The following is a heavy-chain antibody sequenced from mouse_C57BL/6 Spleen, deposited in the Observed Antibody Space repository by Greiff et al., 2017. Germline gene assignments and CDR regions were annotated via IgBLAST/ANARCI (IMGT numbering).Heavy chain of an antibody. CDR1: GYTFTGYW. CDR3: ARGGYYYGRPYYFDY. CDR2: ILPGSGST. Sequence: QVQLQQSGAELMKPGASVKLSCKATGYTFTGYWIEWVKQRPGHGLEWIGEILPGSGSTNYNEKFKGKATFTADTSSNTAYMQLSRLTTEDSAIYYCARGGYYYGRPYYFDYWGQGTTLTVSS. J-gene: IGHJ2*01. D-gene: IGHD1-1*01. V-gene: IGHV1-9*01.